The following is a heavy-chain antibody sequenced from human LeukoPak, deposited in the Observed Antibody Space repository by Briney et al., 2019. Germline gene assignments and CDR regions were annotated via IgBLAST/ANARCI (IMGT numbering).Heavy chain of an antibody. V-gene: IGHV3-21*01. D-gene: IGHD6-13*01. CDR1: GFTFSSYS. Sequence: GGSLRLSCAASGFTFSSYSMNWVRQAPGKGLEWVSSISSSSSYIYYADSVKGRFTISRDNAKNSLYLQMNSLRAEDTAVYYCARIAAAGGYYYYMDVWGKGTTATVSS. J-gene: IGHJ6*03. CDR2: ISSSSSYI. CDR3: ARIAAAGGYYYYMDV.